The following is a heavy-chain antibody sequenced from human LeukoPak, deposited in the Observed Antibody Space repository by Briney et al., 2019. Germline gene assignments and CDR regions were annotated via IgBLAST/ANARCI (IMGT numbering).Heavy chain of an antibody. CDR1: GGTFSSYA. CDR2: IIPIFGTA. D-gene: IGHD5-18*01. Sequence: RASVKVSCKASGGTFSSYAISWVRQAPGQGLEWMGGIIPIFGTANYAQKFQGRVTITADESTSTAYMELSSLRSEDTAVYYCARDPNEYSYGYNWFDPWGQGTRVTVSS. J-gene: IGHJ5*02. V-gene: IGHV1-69*13. CDR3: ARDPNEYSYGYNWFDP.